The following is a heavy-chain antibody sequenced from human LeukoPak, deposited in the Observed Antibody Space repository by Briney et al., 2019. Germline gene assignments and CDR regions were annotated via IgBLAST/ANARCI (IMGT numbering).Heavy chain of an antibody. CDR1: GGSFSGYY. CDR2: IYYSGST. Sequence: SETLSLTCTFYGGSFSGYYWSWIRQPAGKGLEWIGYIYYSGSTNYNPSLKSRVTISVDTSKNQFSLKLSSVTAADTAVYYCAGAPVYDFWSGYSGHYGMDVWGQGTTVTVSS. J-gene: IGHJ6*02. D-gene: IGHD3-3*01. CDR3: AGAPVYDFWSGYSGHYGMDV. V-gene: IGHV4-59*01.